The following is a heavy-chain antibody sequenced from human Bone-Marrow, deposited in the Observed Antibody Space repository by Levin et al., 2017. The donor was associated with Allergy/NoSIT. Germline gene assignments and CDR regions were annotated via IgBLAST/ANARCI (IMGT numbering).Heavy chain of an antibody. CDR3: ARVVVVAATHVDV. D-gene: IGHD2-15*01. CDR2: IFYSGRT. V-gene: IGHV4-39*07. Sequence: SETLSLTCNVSGGSISSSSYYWGWIRQSPVKGLEWIGHIFYSGRTFYNPSLKSPVSMSVDTSKNQYSLRLTSVTAADTAVYYCARVVVVAATHVDVWGHWTLVTVSS. CDR1: GGSISSSSYY. J-gene: IGHJ3*01.